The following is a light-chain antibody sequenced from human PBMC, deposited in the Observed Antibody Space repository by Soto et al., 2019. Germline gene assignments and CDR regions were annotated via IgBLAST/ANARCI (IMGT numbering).Light chain of an antibody. CDR1: QSISRY. Sequence: DIQMTQSPSTLSASVGDRVSITCRASQSISRYLAWYQQKPGKAPKLLIYKASSLEGGVPSRFSGSGSGTEFILTISSLQPDDFATYYCQQYNSYPLTFGGGTKVDIK. CDR2: KAS. J-gene: IGKJ4*01. CDR3: QQYNSYPLT. V-gene: IGKV1-5*03.